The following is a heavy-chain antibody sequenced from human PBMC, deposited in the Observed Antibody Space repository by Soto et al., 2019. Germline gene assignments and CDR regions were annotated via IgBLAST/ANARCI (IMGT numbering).Heavy chain of an antibody. CDR1: GFTFSSYG. D-gene: IGHD3-22*01. V-gene: IGHV3-33*01. CDR3: AREAPGPAPRTYDSSGYSAFDI. J-gene: IGHJ3*02. CDR2: IWYDGSNK. Sequence: PGGSLRLSCAASGFTFSSYGMHWVRQAPGKGLEWVAVIWYDGSNKYYADSVKGRFTISRDNSKNTLYLQMNSLRAEDTAVYYCAREAPGPAPRTYDSSGYSAFDIWGQGTMVTVSS.